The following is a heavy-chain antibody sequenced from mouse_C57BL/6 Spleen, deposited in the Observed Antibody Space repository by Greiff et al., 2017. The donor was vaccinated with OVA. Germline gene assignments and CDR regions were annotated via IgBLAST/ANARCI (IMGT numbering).Heavy chain of an antibody. V-gene: IGHV3-6*01. Sequence: EVKVEESGPGLVKPSQSLSLTCSVTGYSITSGYYWNWIRQFPGNKLEWMGYISYDGSNNYNPSLKNRISITRDTSKNQFFLKLNSVTTEDTATYYCARNQLGRGYFDYWGQGTTLTVSS. CDR1: GYSITSGYY. CDR3: ARNQLGRGYFDY. CDR2: ISYDGSN. J-gene: IGHJ2*01. D-gene: IGHD4-1*02.